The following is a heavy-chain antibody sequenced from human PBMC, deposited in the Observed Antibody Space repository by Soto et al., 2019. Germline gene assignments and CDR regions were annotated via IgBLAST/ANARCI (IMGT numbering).Heavy chain of an antibody. V-gene: IGHV3-48*04. CDR2: ISSSSSTI. CDR3: ARNGEYFGWLSRDPYYYYGMDV. Sequence: GGSLRLSCAASGFTFSSYSMNWVRQAPGKGLEWVSYISSSSSTIYYADSVKGRFTISRDNAKNSLYVQMNSLRAEETGVYYCARNGEYFGWLSRDPYYYYGMDVWGQGTTVTVSS. J-gene: IGHJ6*02. D-gene: IGHD3-9*01. CDR1: GFTFSSYS.